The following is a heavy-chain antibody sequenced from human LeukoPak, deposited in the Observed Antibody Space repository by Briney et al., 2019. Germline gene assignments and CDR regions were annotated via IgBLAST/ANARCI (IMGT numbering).Heavy chain of an antibody. CDR1: GYTFTSYD. D-gene: IGHD1-26*01. Sequence: ASVKVSCKASGYTFTSYDINWVRQATGQGLEWIGWINPNSGNTCYAQKFRGRVTITRNTSISTAYMELSSLRSDDTARYYCAGGATTLGYSYYMDVCGKGTTVIV. J-gene: IGHJ6*03. V-gene: IGHV1-8*01. CDR3: AGGATTLGYSYYMDV. CDR2: INPNSGNT.